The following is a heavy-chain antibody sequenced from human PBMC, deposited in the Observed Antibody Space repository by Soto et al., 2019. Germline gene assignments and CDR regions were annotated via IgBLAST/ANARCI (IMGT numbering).Heavy chain of an antibody. CDR1: GGSISSYY. V-gene: IGHV4-59*01. J-gene: IGHJ6*03. D-gene: IGHD2-15*01. CDR2: IYYSGST. Sequence: SETLSLTCTVSGGSISSYYWSWIRQPPGKGLEWIGYIYYSGSTNYNPSLKSRVTISVDTSKNQFSLKLSSVTAADTAVYYCARDIACSGGSYSAPGYYYMDVWGKGTTVTVSS. CDR3: ARDIACSGGSYSAPGYYYMDV.